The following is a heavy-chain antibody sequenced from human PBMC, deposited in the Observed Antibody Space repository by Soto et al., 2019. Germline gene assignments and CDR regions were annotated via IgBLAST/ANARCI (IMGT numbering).Heavy chain of an antibody. CDR1: GFTFSSYS. D-gene: IGHD2-15*01. J-gene: IGHJ6*03. V-gene: IGHV3-48*01. CDR3: ARDGGYCSGGSCYFACFGYYYYYYRDV. CDR2: ISSSSSTI. Sequence: EVQLVESGGGLVQPGGSLRLSCAASGFTFSSYSMNWVRQAPGKGLEWVSYISSSSSTIYYADSVKGRFTISRDNCMILLDLQVKSLRGETMAVYYCARDGGYCSGGSCYFACFGYYYYYYRDVWGEGTAVTVSS.